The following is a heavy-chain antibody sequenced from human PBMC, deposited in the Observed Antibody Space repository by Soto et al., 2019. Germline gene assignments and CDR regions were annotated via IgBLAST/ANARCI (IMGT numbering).Heavy chain of an antibody. D-gene: IGHD6-13*01. V-gene: IGHV3-7*03. Sequence: PGGSLRLSCAASGSTFSSYWMSWVRQAAGKGLEWVANIKQDGSEKYYVDSVKGRFTISIDNAKNSLYLQMNSLRAEATAVCYCERDYSSGWSWSPRQGGMDVWGQAPTVTISS. CDR3: ERDYSSGWSWSPRQGGMDV. CDR1: GSTFSSYW. CDR2: IKQDGSEK. J-gene: IGHJ6*02.